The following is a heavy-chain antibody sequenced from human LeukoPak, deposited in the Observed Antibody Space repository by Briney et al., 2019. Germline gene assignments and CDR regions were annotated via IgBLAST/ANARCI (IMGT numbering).Heavy chain of an antibody. V-gene: IGHV3-30*03. CDR1: GFTFSSYT. Sequence: GGSLRLSCAASGFTFSSYTMHWVRQAPGKGLERVAVISFDGNTKYYADSVRGRVPISRDNSRNTLFLEINSLRPEDTAVYFCARAAVVTGGLDLWGRGTLVTVSS. CDR2: ISFDGNTK. CDR3: ARAAVVTGGLDL. J-gene: IGHJ2*01. D-gene: IGHD2-21*02.